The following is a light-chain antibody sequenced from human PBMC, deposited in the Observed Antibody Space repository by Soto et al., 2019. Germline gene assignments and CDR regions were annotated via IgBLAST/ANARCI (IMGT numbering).Light chain of an antibody. V-gene: IGKV3-15*01. CDR3: QQYKNWPL. CDR1: HTVNSH. J-gene: IGKJ5*01. CDR2: GAS. Sequence: EMMMTQSPATLSVSPGERVTLSFRASHTVNSHVAWYQQKPGQAPRLLLYGASTRATGIPVRFSGSGFGTEFTLTISSLQSEDFAVYYCQQYKNWPLFGQGTRLEIK.